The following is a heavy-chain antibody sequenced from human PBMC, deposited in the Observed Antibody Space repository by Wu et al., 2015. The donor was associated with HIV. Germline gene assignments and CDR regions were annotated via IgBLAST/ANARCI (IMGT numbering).Heavy chain of an antibody. CDR1: GYTFTNYY. CDR3: ARGGSAAAGQTGYFQY. V-gene: IGHV1-46*01. Sequence: QVQLVQSGAEVKKPGASVKVSCKASGYTFTNYYIHWVRQAPGQGLEWMGIMNTSGGTSSLVEKFQGRVTMTRDTSTSTIYMELSSLTSDDLAVYYCARGGSAAAGQTGYFQYWGQGTPSLSPQ. J-gene: IGHJ1*01. CDR2: MNTSGGTS. D-gene: IGHD6-13*01.